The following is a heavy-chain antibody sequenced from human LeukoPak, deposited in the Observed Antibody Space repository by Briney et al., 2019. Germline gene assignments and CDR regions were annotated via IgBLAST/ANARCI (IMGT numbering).Heavy chain of an antibody. D-gene: IGHD5-18*01. J-gene: IGHJ4*02. CDR2: INPNSGGT. CDR1: GYTFTGYY. V-gene: IGHV1-2*02. CDR3: ARGGLAAMALPYYFDY. Sequence: GASVTVSCKASGYTFTGYYMHWVRQAPGQGLEWMGWINPNSGGTNYAQKFQGRVTMTRDTSISTAYMELSRLRSGDTAVYYCARGGLAAMALPYYFDYWGQGTLVTVSS.